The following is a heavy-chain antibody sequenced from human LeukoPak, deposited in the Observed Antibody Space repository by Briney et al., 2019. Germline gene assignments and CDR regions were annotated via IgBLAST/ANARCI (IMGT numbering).Heavy chain of an antibody. CDR2: IYYSGST. D-gene: IGHD2-2*01. Sequence: PSETLSLTCTVSGGSISSYYWSWIRQPPGKGLEWIGHIYYSGSTNYNPSLKSRVTISVDTSKNQFSLKLSSVTAADTAVYYCARGWRYCSSTSCSRINWFDPWGQGTLVTVSS. J-gene: IGHJ5*02. CDR1: GGSISSYY. V-gene: IGHV4-59*01. CDR3: ARGWRYCSSTSCSRINWFDP.